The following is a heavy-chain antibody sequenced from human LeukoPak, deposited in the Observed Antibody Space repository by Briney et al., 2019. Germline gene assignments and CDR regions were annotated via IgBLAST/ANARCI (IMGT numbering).Heavy chain of an antibody. CDR2: ISYDGSNK. CDR3: ARDPNYYDSSGLCDY. Sequence: GGSLRLSCAASGFTFSSYAMHWVRQAPGKGLEWGAVISYDGSNKYYADSVKGRFTISRDNSKNTLYLQMNSLRAEDTAVYYCARDPNYYDSSGLCDYWGQGTLVTVSS. V-gene: IGHV3-30*04. J-gene: IGHJ4*02. CDR1: GFTFSSYA. D-gene: IGHD3-22*01.